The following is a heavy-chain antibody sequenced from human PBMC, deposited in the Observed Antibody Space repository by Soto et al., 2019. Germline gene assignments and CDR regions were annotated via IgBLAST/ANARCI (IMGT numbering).Heavy chain of an antibody. D-gene: IGHD3-22*01. J-gene: IGHJ4*01. Sequence: PGGSLRLSCEVSGFTFSDFGLDWVRQAPGKGLEWVAIISHDGSKRFYADSVEGRFTISRDNSKNTLYLQMSSLRPEDTALYYCAKTATYVDGYDNTGYSSEDYWGHGTLVTVSS. CDR1: GFTFSDFG. CDR2: ISHDGSKR. V-gene: IGHV3-30*18. CDR3: AKTATYVDGYDNTGYSSEDY.